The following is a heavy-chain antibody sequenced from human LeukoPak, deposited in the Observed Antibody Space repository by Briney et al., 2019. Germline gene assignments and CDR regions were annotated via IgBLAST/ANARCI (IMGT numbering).Heavy chain of an antibody. V-gene: IGHV1-2*02. CDR2: INPNSGGT. J-gene: IGHJ5*02. CDR1: GYTFTGYY. CDR3: AGSPLYDSSGLGWFDP. D-gene: IGHD3-22*01. Sequence: GASVKVSCKASGYTFTGYYMHWVRQAPGQGLEWMGWINPNSGGTNYAQKFQGRVTMTRDTSISTAYMELSRLRSDDTAVYYCAGSPLYDSSGLGWFDPWGQGTLVTVSS.